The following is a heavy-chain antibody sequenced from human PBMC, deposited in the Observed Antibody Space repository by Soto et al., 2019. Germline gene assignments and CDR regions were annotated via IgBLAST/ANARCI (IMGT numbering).Heavy chain of an antibody. CDR2: VHYSGST. D-gene: IGHD6-25*01. V-gene: IGHV4-61*08. CDR3: ARHKDAGSDRGGMDV. Sequence: SETPSLTCAVSGGSISSGGYSWSWIRQPPGKGLEWIGNVHYSGSTNYNPSLKSRVNTSVDTAKNQLSLNLSSVTAADTAVYNCARHKDAGSDRGGMDVWGQGTTVTVSS. J-gene: IGHJ6*02. CDR1: GGSISSGGYS.